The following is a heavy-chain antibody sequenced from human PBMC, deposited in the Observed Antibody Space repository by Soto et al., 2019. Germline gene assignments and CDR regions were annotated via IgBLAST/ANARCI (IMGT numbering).Heavy chain of an antibody. D-gene: IGHD3-22*01. V-gene: IGHV4-61*01. CDR3: ARVSFYYDSSGYGVGWFAP. CDR1: GGSVRSDSYY. Sequence: QAQLQESGPGVVKPSETLSLTCTVSGGSVRSDSYYWSWIRQPPGKRLEWIGNVYHSGSTNYSPTLMSRVTMSVVTSNHQFSMNLNPVTAADTAVYYCARVSFYYDSSGYGVGWFAPWGRGTPVTVSS. CDR2: VYHSGST. J-gene: IGHJ5*02.